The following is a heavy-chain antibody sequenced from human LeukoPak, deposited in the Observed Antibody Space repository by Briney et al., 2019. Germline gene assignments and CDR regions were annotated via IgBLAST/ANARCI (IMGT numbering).Heavy chain of an antibody. D-gene: IGHD2-15*01. J-gene: IGHJ4*02. V-gene: IGHV3-30*03. CDR1: GFTFSSYG. CDR2: ISYDGSNK. CDR3: ARVDGSPDY. Sequence: QPGRSLRLCCAASGFTFSSYGMHWVRQAPGKGLEWVAVISYDGSNKYYVDSVKGRFTISRDNSKNTLYLQMKSLRAEDTAVYYCARVDGSPDYWGQGTLVTVSS.